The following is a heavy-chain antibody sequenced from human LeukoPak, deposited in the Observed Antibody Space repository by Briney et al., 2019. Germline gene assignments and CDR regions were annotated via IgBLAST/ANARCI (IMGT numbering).Heavy chain of an antibody. CDR3: ARGDGGDGDYVSDYFDY. Sequence: SETLSLTCTVSGGFISSSSYYWGWIRQPPGKGLEWIGSIYYRGNTYYNPSLKSRVTISVDTSKNQFSLKLSSVTAADTAVYYCARGDGGDGDYVSDYFDYWGQGTLVTVSS. CDR2: IYYRGNT. V-gene: IGHV4-39*07. D-gene: IGHD4-17*01. CDR1: GGFISSSSYY. J-gene: IGHJ4*02.